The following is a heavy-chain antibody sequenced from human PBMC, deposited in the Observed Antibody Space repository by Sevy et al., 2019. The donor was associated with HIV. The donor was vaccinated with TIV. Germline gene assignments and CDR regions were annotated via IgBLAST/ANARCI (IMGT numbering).Heavy chain of an antibody. Sequence: GGSLRLSCVASGFTVSNYWMNWVRQAPGMGLEWVAKIKEDGKETYYVDSVKGRFTISRDNAKNSLYLQMTSLRAEDTAVYYCARDKNLAMVTPFDFWGQGTLVTVSS. D-gene: IGHD5-18*01. J-gene: IGHJ4*02. CDR2: IKEDGKET. CDR3: ARDKNLAMVTPFDF. CDR1: GFTVSNYW. V-gene: IGHV3-7*03.